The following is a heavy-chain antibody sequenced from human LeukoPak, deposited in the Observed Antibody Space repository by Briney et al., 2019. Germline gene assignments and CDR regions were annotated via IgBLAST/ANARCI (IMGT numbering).Heavy chain of an antibody. V-gene: IGHV5-51*01. D-gene: IGHD2-15*01. J-gene: IGHJ4*02. CDR3: ARQGFYCSGGSCYSDY. Sequence: PGESLKISCKGSGYSFTSYWIGWVRQMPGKGLEWMGIIYPGDSDTRYSPSFQGQVTISADKSISTAYLQWSSLKASDTAMYYCARQGFYCSGGSCYSDYWGQGTLVTVSS. CDR2: IYPGDSDT. CDR1: GYSFTSYW.